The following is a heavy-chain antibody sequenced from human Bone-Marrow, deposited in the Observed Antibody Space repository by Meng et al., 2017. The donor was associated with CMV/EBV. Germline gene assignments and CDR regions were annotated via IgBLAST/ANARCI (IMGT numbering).Heavy chain of an antibody. J-gene: IGHJ5*02. Sequence: SETLSLTCTVSGGSVSSGSYYWSWIRQPPGKGLEWIGYIYYSGSTNYNPSLKSRVTISVDTSKNQFSLKLSSVTAADTAVYYCARALKLKSYDFWSGYYTDWFDPWGQGTTVTVSS. V-gene: IGHV4-61*01. CDR3: ARALKLKSYDFWSGYYTDWFDP. CDR2: IYYSGST. CDR1: GGSVSSGSYY. D-gene: IGHD3-3*01.